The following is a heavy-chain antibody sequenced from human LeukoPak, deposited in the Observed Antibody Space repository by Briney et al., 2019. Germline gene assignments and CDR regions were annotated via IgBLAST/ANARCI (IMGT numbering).Heavy chain of an antibody. CDR1: GGSVSNGSYY. V-gene: IGHV4-61*01. J-gene: IGHJ2*01. CDR3: ARDSLLRGSGWDYWYFDL. Sequence: SETLSLTCTVSGGSVSNGSYYWSWSPQPPGRGLEGIGNMHYSASTNYTPSLKIRVTISVYTSMNYLYLLLTSATAADVSVYFCARDSLLRGSGWDYWYFDLWGRGALVTVSS. D-gene: IGHD6-19*01. CDR2: MHYSAST.